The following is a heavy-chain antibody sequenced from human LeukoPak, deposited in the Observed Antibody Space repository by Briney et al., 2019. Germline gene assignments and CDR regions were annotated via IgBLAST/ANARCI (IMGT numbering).Heavy chain of an antibody. CDR3: AREGFLDY. CDR2: MNQDGSEK. D-gene: IGHD3-3*01. CDR1: GFTFSRSW. V-gene: IGHV3-7*01. J-gene: IGHJ4*02. Sequence: GGSLRLSCAASGFTFSRSWMSWVRQAPGKGLEWVANMNQDGSEKNYVDSVKGRFTISRDNGKNSFYLQMNSLRAEDTAVYYCAREGFLDYWGQGTLVTVSS.